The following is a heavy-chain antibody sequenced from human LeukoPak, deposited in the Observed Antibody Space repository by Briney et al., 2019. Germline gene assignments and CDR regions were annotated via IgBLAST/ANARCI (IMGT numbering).Heavy chain of an antibody. D-gene: IGHD6-19*01. J-gene: IGHJ4*02. V-gene: IGHV1-2*02. CDR1: VYTFIGHY. Sequence: ASVKVSCKASVYTFIGHYMHWARQAPGQGLEWMGWINANSGDTNSAQKFQGRVTMTRDTSINTVYMELSRLRPDDAAVYYCAREGWDQRDTAAFDYWGQGTLVTVSS. CDR2: INANSGDT. CDR3: AREGWDQRDTAAFDY.